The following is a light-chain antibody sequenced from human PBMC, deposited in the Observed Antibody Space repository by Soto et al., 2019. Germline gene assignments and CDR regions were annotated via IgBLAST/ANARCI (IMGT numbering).Light chain of an antibody. CDR1: QGIRSE. J-gene: IGKJ1*01. V-gene: IGKV1-6*01. CDR3: QQFAISTT. Sequence: AIQMTQSPSSLSASVGDRVTITCRASQGIRSELGWYQQKPGKAPNLLIYTASTLQSGVPSRFSGSGSGTDFTLTISSLQPDDFATYYCQQFAISTTFGQGTKVDI. CDR2: TAS.